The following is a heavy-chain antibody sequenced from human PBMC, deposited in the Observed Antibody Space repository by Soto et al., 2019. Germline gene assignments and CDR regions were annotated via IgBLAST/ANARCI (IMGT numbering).Heavy chain of an antibody. Sequence: VQLVESGGGVVQPGRSLRLSCAASGFTFSSYGMHWVRQAPGKGLEWVAVISYDGSNKYYADSVKGRFTISRDNSKNTLYLQMNSLRAEDTAVYYCAKEGLEPYYFDYWGQGTLVTVSS. J-gene: IGHJ4*02. CDR3: AKEGLEPYYFDY. CDR1: GFTFSSYG. D-gene: IGHD1-1*01. CDR2: ISYDGSNK. V-gene: IGHV3-30*18.